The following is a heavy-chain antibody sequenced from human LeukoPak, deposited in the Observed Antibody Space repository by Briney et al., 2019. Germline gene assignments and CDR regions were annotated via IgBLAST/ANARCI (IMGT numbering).Heavy chain of an antibody. CDR2: IYTSGST. CDR3: AQWELRGGSFDY. Sequence: SETLSLTCTVSGGSISSYYWSWIRQPAGKGLEWIGRIYTSGSTNYNPSLKSRVTMSVDTSKNQFSLKLSSVTAADTAVYYCAQWELRGGSFDYWGQGTLVTVSS. D-gene: IGHD1-26*01. J-gene: IGHJ4*02. CDR1: GGSISSYY. V-gene: IGHV4-4*07.